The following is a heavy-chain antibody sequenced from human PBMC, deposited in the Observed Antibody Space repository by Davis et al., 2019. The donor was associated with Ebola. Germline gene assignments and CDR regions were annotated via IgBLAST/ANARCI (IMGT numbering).Heavy chain of an antibody. V-gene: IGHV4-61*01. D-gene: IGHD1-14*01. Sequence: SETLSLTCTVSGGSISSSSYYWGWIRQPPGKGLEWLGYTYYTGSTNYNPSPKSRVTMSVDTSKNQFSLKLSAVTAADTAVYYCARDPGTQHIWFDPWAREPWSPSPQ. CDR1: GGSISSSSYY. CDR2: TYYTGST. J-gene: IGHJ5*02. CDR3: ARDPGTQHIWFDP.